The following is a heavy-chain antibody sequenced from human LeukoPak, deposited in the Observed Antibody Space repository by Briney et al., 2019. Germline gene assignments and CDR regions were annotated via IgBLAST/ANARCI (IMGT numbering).Heavy chain of an antibody. Sequence: GGSLRLSCAASGFTFSSYWMHWVRQEPGKGLVWVSRISGDGTNRNYADSVKGRFTISRDNAQNTVSLQMSTLRAEDTAVYYCVRDLLDYDVLCGLHHYYMDVWGQGTTVSVSS. CDR2: ISGDGTNR. D-gene: IGHD3-22*01. V-gene: IGHV3-74*01. CDR3: VRDLLDYDVLCGLHHYYMDV. J-gene: IGHJ6*02. CDR1: GFTFSSYW.